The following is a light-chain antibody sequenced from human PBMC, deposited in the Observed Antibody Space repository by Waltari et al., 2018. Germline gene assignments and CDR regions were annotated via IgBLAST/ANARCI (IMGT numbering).Light chain of an antibody. CDR3: QQYYSIPWT. V-gene: IGKV4-1*01. J-gene: IGKJ1*01. CDR1: QNLLYTSNNKNS. CDR2: WAS. Sequence: DIVMTQSPDSLAVSLGERATLNCKSSQNLLYTSNNKNSLAWYQQKPGQPPKLLIYWASTRKSGVPDRFGGSGSGTDFTLTISSLQAEDVALYYCQQYYSIPWTFGQGTRWKSN.